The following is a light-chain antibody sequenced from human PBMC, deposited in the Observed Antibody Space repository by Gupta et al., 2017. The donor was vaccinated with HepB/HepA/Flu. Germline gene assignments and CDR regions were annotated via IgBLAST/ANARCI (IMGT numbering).Light chain of an antibody. CDR1: SSDVGGYNL. CDR3: CSYAGSSTRYV. Sequence: QSALTQPASVSGSPGQSITISCTGHSSDVGGYNLISWYQHHPGKAPKLLIYEVTKRPSGVSDRFSGSRSVNTASLTISGLQAEDEAHYSCCSYAGSSTRYVFGSGTKVIVL. V-gene: IGLV2-23*02. J-gene: IGLJ1*01. CDR2: EVT.